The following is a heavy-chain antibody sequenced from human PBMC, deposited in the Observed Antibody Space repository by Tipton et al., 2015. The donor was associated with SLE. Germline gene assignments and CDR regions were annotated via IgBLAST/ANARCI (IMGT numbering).Heavy chain of an antibody. J-gene: IGHJ4*02. V-gene: IGHV3-11*06. CDR3: ARTVVGAYHFDY. Sequence: SLRLSCAASGFTFSDYYMSWIRQAPGKGLEWVSYISSSSSYTNYADSVKGRFTISRDNAKNSLYLQMNSLRAEDTAVYYCARTVVGAYHFDYWGQGTLVTVSS. CDR2: ISSSSSYT. D-gene: IGHD2-15*01. CDR1: GFTFSDYY.